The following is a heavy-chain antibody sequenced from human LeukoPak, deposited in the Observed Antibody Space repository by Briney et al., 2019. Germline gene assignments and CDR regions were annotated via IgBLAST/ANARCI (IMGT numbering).Heavy chain of an antibody. J-gene: IGHJ4*02. Sequence: PGGSLRLSCAASGFSFGSYDMYWVRQAPGKGLECVSSISSSGNYIYHVDSVKGRFTVSRDNAKNSLFLQMNSLRAEDTAVYYCARGGGYCGGDCYGIDYWGQGTLVTVSS. CDR3: ARGGGYCGGDCYGIDY. V-gene: IGHV3-21*01. CDR1: GFSFGSYD. D-gene: IGHD2-21*01. CDR2: ISSSGNYI.